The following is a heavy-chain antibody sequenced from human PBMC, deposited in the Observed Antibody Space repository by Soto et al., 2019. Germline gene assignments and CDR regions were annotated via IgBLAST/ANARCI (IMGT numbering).Heavy chain of an antibody. V-gene: IGHV1-8*01. J-gene: IGHJ4*01. CDR1: GYNFTNFD. D-gene: IGHD2-15*01. CDR3: ARLAEYCNGIKCYSNFDF. Sequence: ASVKVSCKTSGYNFTNFDINWVRQAPGRGXVWMGWMNPSSGETGSAQNFQGRVTMTRDISTRTFFMQLTSLRSEDTAIYYCARLAEYCNGIKCYSNFDFWGRGTQVTVSS. CDR2: MNPSSGET.